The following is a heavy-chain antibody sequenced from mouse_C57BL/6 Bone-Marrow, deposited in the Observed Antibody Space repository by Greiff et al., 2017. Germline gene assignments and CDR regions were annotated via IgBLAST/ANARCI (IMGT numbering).Heavy chain of an antibody. D-gene: IGHD2-4*01. V-gene: IGHV1-42*01. CDR2: INPSTGGT. CDR1: GYSFTGYY. CDR3: ARPIYYDFWFAY. J-gene: IGHJ3*01. Sequence: VQLQQSGPELVKPGASVKISCKASGYSFTGYYMNWVKQSPEKSLEWIGEINPSTGGTTYNQKFKAKATLTVDKSSSTAYMQLKSLTSEDSAVYYCARPIYYDFWFAYWGQGTLVTVSA.